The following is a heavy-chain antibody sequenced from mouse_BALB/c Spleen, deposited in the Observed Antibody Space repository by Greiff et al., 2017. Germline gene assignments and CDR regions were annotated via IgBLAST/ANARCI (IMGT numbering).Heavy chain of an antibody. CDR2: ISDGGSYT. V-gene: IGHV5-4*02. CDR1: GFTFSDYY. Sequence: EVMLVESGGGLVKPGGSLKLSCAASGFTFSDYYMYWVRQTPEKRLEWVATISDGGSYTYYPDSVKGRFTISRDNAKNNLYLQMSSLKSEDTAMYYCARDYGSRYYDAMDDWGQGTAVTVAA. CDR3: ARDYGSRYYDAMDD. D-gene: IGHD1-1*01. J-gene: IGHJ4*01.